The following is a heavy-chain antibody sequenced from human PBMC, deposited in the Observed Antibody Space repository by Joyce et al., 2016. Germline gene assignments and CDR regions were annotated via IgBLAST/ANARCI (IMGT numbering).Heavy chain of an antibody. Sequence: QVQLQQWGAGLLKPSETLSLTCAVSGGPFRGFFWTWVRQPPGKGLEWIGDINNSEVTKYNPSLKTRVTFSVDTSKNQFSLKLTSLSAADTAVYYCARSQWLAPLMYWGQGTPVTVSS. J-gene: IGHJ4*02. D-gene: IGHD6-19*01. V-gene: IGHV4-34*01. CDR2: INNSEVT. CDR3: ARSQWLAPLMY. CDR1: GGPFRGFF.